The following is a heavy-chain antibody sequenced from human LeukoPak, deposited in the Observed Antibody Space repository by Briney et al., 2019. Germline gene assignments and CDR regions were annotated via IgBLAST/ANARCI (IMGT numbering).Heavy chain of an antibody. J-gene: IGHJ4*02. CDR3: ARALLVAGTRYFDY. V-gene: IGHV1-2*02. Sequence: WASVKVSCKASGYTFTSYYMHWVRQAPGQGLEWMGWINPNSGGTNYAQKFQGRVTMTRDTSISTAYMELSRLRSDDTAVYYCARALLVAGTRYFDYWGQGTLVTVSS. CDR2: INPNSGGT. CDR1: GYTFTSYY. D-gene: IGHD6-19*01.